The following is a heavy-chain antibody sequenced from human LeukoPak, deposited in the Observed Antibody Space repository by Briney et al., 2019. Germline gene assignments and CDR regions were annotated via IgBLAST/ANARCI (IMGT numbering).Heavy chain of an antibody. Sequence: ASVKVSCKVSGYTLTELSMHWVRQAPGKGLEWMGGFDPEDGETNYAQKFQGRVTMTEDTSTDTAYMELSSLRSEDTAVYYCATEGHSYYDFWSGRYFDLWGRGTLVTVSS. D-gene: IGHD3-3*01. CDR2: FDPEDGET. CDR1: GYTLTELS. J-gene: IGHJ2*01. CDR3: ATEGHSYYDFWSGRYFDL. V-gene: IGHV1-24*01.